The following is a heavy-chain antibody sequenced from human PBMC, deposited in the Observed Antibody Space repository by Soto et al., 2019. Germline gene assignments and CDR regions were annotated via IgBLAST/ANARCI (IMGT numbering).Heavy chain of an antibody. D-gene: IGHD3-16*01. CDR2: VNHGGTS. Sequence: PSETLSLTCAVHGGSFSGYYWDWIRQPPGKGLEWIGEVNHGGTSNYNPSLKSRAIISVDTSKNQFSLKLSSVTAADTAVYYCASSKITFEGGYYFDYWGQGTLVTVSS. CDR3: ASSKITFEGGYYFDY. J-gene: IGHJ4*02. CDR1: GGSFSGYY. V-gene: IGHV4-34*01.